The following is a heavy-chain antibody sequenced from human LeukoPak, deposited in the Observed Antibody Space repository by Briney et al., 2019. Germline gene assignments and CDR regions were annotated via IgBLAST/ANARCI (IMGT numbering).Heavy chain of an antibody. CDR3: AKDISQSSSGYYFRAFDI. CDR1: GFTFDDYA. CDR2: ISWNSGSI. J-gene: IGHJ3*02. Sequence: GGSLRLSCAASGFTFDDYAMHWVRQAPGKGLEGVSGISWNSGSIGYADSVEGRFTISRDNAKNSLYLQMNSLRAEDTALYYCAKDISQSSSGYYFRAFDIWGQGTMVTVSS. D-gene: IGHD3-22*01. V-gene: IGHV3-9*01.